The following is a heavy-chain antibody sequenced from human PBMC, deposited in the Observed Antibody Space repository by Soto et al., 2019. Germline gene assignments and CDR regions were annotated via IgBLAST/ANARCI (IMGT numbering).Heavy chain of an antibody. CDR2: MNPNSGNT. Sequence: ASVKVSCKASGYTFTSYDINWVRQATGQGLEWMGWMNPNSGNTGYAQKFQGRVTMTRNTSISTAYMELSSLRSEDTAVYYCARGFWSGHYVGSYYYYGMDVWGQGTKVTVYS. CDR3: ARGFWSGHYVGSYYYYGMDV. CDR1: GYTFTSYD. J-gene: IGHJ6*02. D-gene: IGHD3-3*01. V-gene: IGHV1-8*01.